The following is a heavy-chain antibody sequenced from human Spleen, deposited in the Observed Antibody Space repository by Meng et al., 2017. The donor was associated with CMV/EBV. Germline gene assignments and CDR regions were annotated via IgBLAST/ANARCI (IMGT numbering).Heavy chain of an antibody. Sequence: CAVSGGSISSSSWWSWVRQPPGKGLEWIGEIYHSGSTNYNPSLKSRVTISVDKSKNQFSLKLSSVTAADTAVYYCARQLVWGHYFDYWGQGTLVTVSS. CDR1: GGSISSSSW. CDR3: ARQLVWGHYFDY. V-gene: IGHV4-4*02. CDR2: IYHSGST. J-gene: IGHJ4*02. D-gene: IGHD6-6*01.